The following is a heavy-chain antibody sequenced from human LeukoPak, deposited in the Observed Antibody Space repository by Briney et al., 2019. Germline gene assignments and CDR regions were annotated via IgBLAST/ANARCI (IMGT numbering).Heavy chain of an antibody. D-gene: IGHD2-2*01. CDR2: ISGDGNDI. CDR3: ARAYCRSNSCSGASDI. Sequence: GGALRLSCAASGCTFSSYWMHWVRQAPGKGLVWVSRISGDGNDISYAESMKGRFTISRDNAKNTAYLEMNSLRAEDTAVYYCARAYCRSNSCSGASDIWGQGTMVTVSS. CDR1: GCTFSSYW. J-gene: IGHJ3*02. V-gene: IGHV3-74*01.